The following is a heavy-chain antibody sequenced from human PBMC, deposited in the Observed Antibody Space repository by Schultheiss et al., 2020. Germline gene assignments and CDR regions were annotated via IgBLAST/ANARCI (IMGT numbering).Heavy chain of an antibody. CDR1: GFTFSNAW. CDR3: ARAEPAAFYYYYGMDV. CDR2: IGSSSDTI. V-gene: IGHV3-48*01. D-gene: IGHD2-2*01. J-gene: IGHJ6*02. Sequence: GGSLRLSCAASGFTFSNAWMSWVRQAPGKGLEWISYIGSSSDTIYYADSVKGRFTISRDNAKNSLYLQMNSLGADDTAVYYCARAEPAAFYYYYGMDVWGQGTTVTVSS.